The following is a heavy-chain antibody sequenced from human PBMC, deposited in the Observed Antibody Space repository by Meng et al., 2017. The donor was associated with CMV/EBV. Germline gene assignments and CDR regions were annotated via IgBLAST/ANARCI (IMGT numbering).Heavy chain of an antibody. CDR1: GFTFDDYA. CDR3: AKDKQYYDSSGWIDY. D-gene: IGHD3-22*01. CDR2: ISWNSGSI. J-gene: IGHJ4*02. V-gene: IGHV3-9*01. Sequence: GGSLRLSCAASGFTFDDYAMHWVRQAPGKGLEWVSGISWNSGSIGYADSVKGRFTISRDNAKNSLYLQMNSLRAEDTAVYYCAKDKQYYDSSGWIDYWGQGTLVTVSS.